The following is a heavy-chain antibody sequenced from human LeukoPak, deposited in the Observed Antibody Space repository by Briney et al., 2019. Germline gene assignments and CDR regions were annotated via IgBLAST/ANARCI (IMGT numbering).Heavy chain of an antibody. D-gene: IGHD3/OR15-3a*01. Sequence: PSETLSLTCTVSGGSISSYYWTWIRQPAGKGLEWVGRIYTSGTTYYNPSLKSRVTISVDRSKNQFSLILSSVTAADTAVYYCAREVWTSANWFDPWGQGTLVTVSS. J-gene: IGHJ5*02. CDR2: IYTSGTT. CDR3: AREVWTSANWFDP. V-gene: IGHV4-4*07. CDR1: GGSISSYY.